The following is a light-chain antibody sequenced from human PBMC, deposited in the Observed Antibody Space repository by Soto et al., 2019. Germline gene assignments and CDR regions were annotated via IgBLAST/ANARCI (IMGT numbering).Light chain of an antibody. Sequence: QSALTQPASVSASPGQSITISCTGTSSDVGTYKYVSWYQHHPGKAPKLMIYDVSNRPSGVSNRFSGSKSGNTASLTISGLQAEDEADYYCSSYTISNTLVFGSGTKVTVL. V-gene: IGLV2-14*03. CDR1: SSDVGTYKY. CDR2: DVS. J-gene: IGLJ1*01. CDR3: SSYTISNTLV.